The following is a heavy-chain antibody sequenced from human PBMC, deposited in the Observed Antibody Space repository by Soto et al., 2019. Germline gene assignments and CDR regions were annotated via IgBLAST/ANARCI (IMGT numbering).Heavy chain of an antibody. CDR2: IDPSDSYT. J-gene: IGHJ6*02. Sequence: PGESLKISCKGSGYSFTSYWISWVRQMPGKGLEWMGRIDPSDSYTNYSPSFQGHVTISADKSISTAYLQWSSLKASDTAMYYCASTQFNDYGDSNEPYYYYGMDVWGQGTTVTVSS. D-gene: IGHD4-17*01. V-gene: IGHV5-10-1*01. CDR1: GYSFTSYW. CDR3: ASTQFNDYGDSNEPYYYYGMDV.